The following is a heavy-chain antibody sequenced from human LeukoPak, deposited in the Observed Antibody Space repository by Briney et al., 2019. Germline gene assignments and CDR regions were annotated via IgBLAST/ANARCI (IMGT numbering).Heavy chain of an antibody. CDR2: IYYSGST. CDR3: ARQGRRRLLRYFDY. V-gene: IGHV4-39*01. CDR1: GGSISSSSYY. J-gene: IGHJ4*02. Sequence: PSETLSLTCTVSGGSISSSSYYWGWIRQPPGKGLEWIGSIYYSGSTYYNPSLKSRVTISVDTSKNQFSLKLSSVTAADTAVYYCARQGRRRLLRYFDYWGQGTLVTVSS. D-gene: IGHD3-10*01.